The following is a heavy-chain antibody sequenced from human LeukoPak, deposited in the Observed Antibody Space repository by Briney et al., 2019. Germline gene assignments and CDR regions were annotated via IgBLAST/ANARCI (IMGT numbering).Heavy chain of an antibody. CDR3: AKDRVTTPPY. J-gene: IGHJ4*02. D-gene: IGHD4-17*01. V-gene: IGHV3-48*04. CDR1: GFTFSTYS. Sequence: GGSLRLSCAASGFTFSTYSMNWVRQAPGKGLEWVSYISSSSFTIHYADSVKGRFTISRDNAKSSLYLQMNSLRAEDTAVYYCAKDRVTTPPYWGQGTLVTVSS. CDR2: ISSSSFTI.